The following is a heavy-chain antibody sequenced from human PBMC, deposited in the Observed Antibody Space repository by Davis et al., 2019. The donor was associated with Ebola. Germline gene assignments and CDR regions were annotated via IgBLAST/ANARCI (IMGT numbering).Heavy chain of an antibody. CDR1: GFTFSDYY. D-gene: IGHD2-2*01. CDR3: ARVARQFIVVVPAAIRFDY. J-gene: IGHJ4*02. V-gene: IGHV3-11*06. CDR2: ISSSSSYT. Sequence: GESLKISCAASGFTFSDYYMSWIRQAPGKGLEWVSYISSSSSYTNYADSVKGRFTISRDNAKNSLYLQMNSLRAEDTAVYYCARVARQFIVVVPAAIRFDYWGQGTLVTVSS.